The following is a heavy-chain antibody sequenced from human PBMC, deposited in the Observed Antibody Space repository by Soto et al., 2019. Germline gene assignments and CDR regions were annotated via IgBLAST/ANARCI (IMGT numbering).Heavy chain of an antibody. CDR2: ISTYNVNT. D-gene: IGHD5-12*01. V-gene: IGHV1-18*01. Sequence: QVQLVQSGPEVKKPGASVKVSCKTSGYTFTSYSISWVRQAPGQGLEWMGWISTYNVNTFSAQKLQGRVTMSTDTSTSTAYMELRNLRSDDTAGYYCARDLDGRDGYNCGYWGQGTLVTVSS. J-gene: IGHJ4*02. CDR1: GYTFTSYS. CDR3: ARDLDGRDGYNCGY.